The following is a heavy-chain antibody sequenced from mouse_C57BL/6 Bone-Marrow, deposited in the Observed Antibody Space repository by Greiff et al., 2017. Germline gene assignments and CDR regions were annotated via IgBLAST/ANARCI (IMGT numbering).Heavy chain of an antibody. Sequence: VKLQESGAELARPGASVKLSCKASGYTFTSYGISWVKQRTGQGLEWIGEIYPRSGNTYYNEKFKGKATLTADKSSSTAYMELRSLTSEDSAVYFCSYYGNYVDYAMDYWGQGTSVTVSS. J-gene: IGHJ4*01. D-gene: IGHD2-10*01. CDR1: GYTFTSYG. CDR3: SYYGNYVDYAMDY. CDR2: IYPRSGNT. V-gene: IGHV1-81*01.